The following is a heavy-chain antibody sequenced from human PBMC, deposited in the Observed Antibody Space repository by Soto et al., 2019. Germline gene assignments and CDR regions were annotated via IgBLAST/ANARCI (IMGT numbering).Heavy chain of an antibody. D-gene: IGHD4-17*01. CDR3: LTDPGEYETF. CDR2: IKRTANAETP. J-gene: IGHJ4*02. CDR1: GITFINAW. V-gene: IGHV3-15*01. Sequence: GGSLRLSCAGSGITFINAWMSWVRQAPGKGLEWVARIKRTANAETPDYAAPVKGRFIISRDDSKNMLYLQMNSLKAEDTAVYYCLTDPGEYETFWGQGTLVTVSS.